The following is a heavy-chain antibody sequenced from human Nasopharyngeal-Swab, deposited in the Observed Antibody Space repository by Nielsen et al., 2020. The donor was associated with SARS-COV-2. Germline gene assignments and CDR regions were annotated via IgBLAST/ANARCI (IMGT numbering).Heavy chain of an antibody. J-gene: IGHJ6*02. CDR3: ATDGTIFGVVIRYYGMDV. Sequence: ASVKVSCKASGYTFTSYYMHWVRQAPGQGLEWMGWISAYNGNTNYAQKLQGRVTMTTDTSTSTAYMELRSLRSDDTAVYYCATDGTIFGVVIRYYGMDVWGQGTTVTVSS. CDR2: ISAYNGNT. D-gene: IGHD3-3*01. CDR1: GYTFTSYY. V-gene: IGHV1-18*04.